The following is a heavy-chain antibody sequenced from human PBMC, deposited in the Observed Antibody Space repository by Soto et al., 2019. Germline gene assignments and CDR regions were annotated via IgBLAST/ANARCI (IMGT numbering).Heavy chain of an antibody. J-gene: IGHJ4*02. D-gene: IGHD2-15*01. V-gene: IGHV4-59*08. Sequence: SETLSLTCTVSGGSISSYYWSWIRQPPGKGLEWIGYIYYSGSTNYNPSLKSRVTISVDTSNNQFSLKLSSVTAADSAVYYCASGTDLVYCSGGSCYLSDYFDYWGQGTLVTVSS. CDR2: IYYSGST. CDR1: GGSISSYY. CDR3: ASGTDLVYCSGGSCYLSDYFDY.